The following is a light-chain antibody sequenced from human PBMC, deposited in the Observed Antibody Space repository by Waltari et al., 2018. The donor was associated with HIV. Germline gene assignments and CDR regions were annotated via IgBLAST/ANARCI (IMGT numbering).Light chain of an antibody. J-gene: IGKJ2*01. CDR1: EYISSY. CDR3: QKYDRAPYT. Sequence: DIQVTHYPSPPSASIADRVTITCRATEYISSYLAWYQHKPGTPPKLLMYGASTLQSGFPSRFRGSGSGTDFTLTITSLQSEDIGIYYCQKYDRAPYTFGQGTRLEI. CDR2: GAS. V-gene: IGKV1-27*01.